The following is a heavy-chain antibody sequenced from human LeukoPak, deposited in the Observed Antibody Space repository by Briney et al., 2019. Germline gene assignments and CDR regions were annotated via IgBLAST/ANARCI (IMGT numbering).Heavy chain of an antibody. CDR1: GFTFSDYY. J-gene: IGHJ6*03. V-gene: IGHV3-11*04. D-gene: IGHD1-1*01. CDR3: AAGTTGIDYYYYMDV. CDR2: ISSSGSTI. Sequence: GGSLRLPCAASGFTFSDYYMSWIRQAPGKGLEWVSYISSSGSTIYYAGSVKGRFTISRDNAKNSLYLQMNSLRAEDTAVYYCAAGTTGIDYYYYMDVWGKGTTVTVSS.